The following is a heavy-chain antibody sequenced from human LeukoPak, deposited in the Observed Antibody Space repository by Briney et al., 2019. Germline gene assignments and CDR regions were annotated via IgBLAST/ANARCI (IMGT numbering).Heavy chain of an antibody. CDR1: GFTFRSYG. CDR3: AKAVHYDTLAGPGRDHYYYYGMDV. Sequence: GGSLRLSCAASGFTFRSYGMHWVRQAPGTGLEWVAVTSYDGSNRYYSDSVKGRFTISRDNSKNTLYLQMNSLRAEDTAVYYCAKAVHYDTLAGPGRDHYYYYGMDVWGQGTTVTVSS. V-gene: IGHV3-30*18. CDR2: TSYDGSNR. D-gene: IGHD3-9*01. J-gene: IGHJ6*02.